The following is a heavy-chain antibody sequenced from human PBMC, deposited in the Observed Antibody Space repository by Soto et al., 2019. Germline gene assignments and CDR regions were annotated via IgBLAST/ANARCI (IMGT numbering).Heavy chain of an antibody. CDR3: ARSIAPSPFDP. D-gene: IGHD6-6*01. CDR1: GGSMSSYY. J-gene: IGHJ5*02. Sequence: KPAETLSLTCTVSGGSMSSYYWSWIRQPPGKGLEWIGYIYHSGSTNYNPSLKSRVTISVDRSKNQFSLKLSSVTAADTAVYYCARSIAPSPFDPWGQGTLVTVSS. CDR2: IYHSGST. V-gene: IGHV4-59*12.